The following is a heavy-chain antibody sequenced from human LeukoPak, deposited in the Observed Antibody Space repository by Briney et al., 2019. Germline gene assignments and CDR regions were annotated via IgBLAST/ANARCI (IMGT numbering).Heavy chain of an antibody. CDR2: IIPIFGTA. D-gene: IGHD3-10*01. CDR3: ARGYGSGSYQEFDY. Sequence: SVKVSCKASGGTFSSYAISWVRQAPGQGLEWMGGIIPIFGTANYAQKFQGRVTMTRNTSISTAYMELSSLRSEDTAVYYCARGYGSGSYQEFDYWGQGTLVTVSS. CDR1: GGTFSSYA. J-gene: IGHJ4*02. V-gene: IGHV1-69*05.